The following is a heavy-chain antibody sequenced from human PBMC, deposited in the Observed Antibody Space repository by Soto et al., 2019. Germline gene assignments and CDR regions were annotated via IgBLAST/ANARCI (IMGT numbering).Heavy chain of an antibody. D-gene: IGHD2-2*01. CDR3: ARDLVVVPAASKVGPFDY. CDR2: ISSSSSTI. CDR1: GFTFSSYS. J-gene: IGHJ4*02. Sequence: PGGSLRLSCAASGFTFSSYSMNWVRQAPGKGLEWVSYISSSSSTIYYADSVKGRFTISRDNAKNSLYLQMNSLRAEDTAVYYCARDLVVVPAASKVGPFDYWGQGTLVTVSS. V-gene: IGHV3-48*01.